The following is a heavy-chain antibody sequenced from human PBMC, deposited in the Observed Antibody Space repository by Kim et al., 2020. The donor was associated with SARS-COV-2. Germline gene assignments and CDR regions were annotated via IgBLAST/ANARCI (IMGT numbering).Heavy chain of an antibody. CDR3: VRIDMATVPYFDY. V-gene: IGHV4-61*03. Sequence: SETLSLTCTVSGAAVSSGGFYWSWIRQPPGKGLECIGYIYYSGSTNYNPSLRSRVTISVDTSKNHFSLKLYSVTAADTAVYYCVRIDMATVPYFDYWGQGTLVTVSS. CDR1: GAAVSSGGFY. J-gene: IGHJ4*02. D-gene: IGHD4-4*01. CDR2: IYYSGST.